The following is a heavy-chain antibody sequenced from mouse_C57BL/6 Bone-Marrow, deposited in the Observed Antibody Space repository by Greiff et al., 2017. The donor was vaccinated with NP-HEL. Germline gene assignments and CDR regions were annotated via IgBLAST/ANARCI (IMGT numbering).Heavy chain of an antibody. CDR3: EKQDGYPIAY. V-gene: IGHV1-82*01. J-gene: IGHJ3*01. D-gene: IGHD2-3*01. Sequence: VQLQESGPELVKPGASVKISCKASGYAFSSSWMNWVKQRPGKGLEWIGRIYPGDGDTNYNGKFKGRVTLTADKSSSTAYMQLSSLTSEDSAVSFCEKQDGYPIAYWGQGTLVTVSA. CDR1: GYAFSSSW. CDR2: IYPGDGDT.